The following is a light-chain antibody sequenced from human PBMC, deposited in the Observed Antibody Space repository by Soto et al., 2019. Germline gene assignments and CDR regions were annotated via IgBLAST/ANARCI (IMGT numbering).Light chain of an antibody. J-gene: IGKJ4*01. CDR3: MQSLQTPLT. V-gene: IGKV2-28*01. CDR1: QSLLHRNGYNY. CDR2: LGS. Sequence: DIVMTQSPLFLPVTPGEPASMSCKSSQSLLHRNGYNYLDWYLQKPGQSPQLLIYLGSNRASGVPDRFSGSGSGTDFTLKISRVEAEDVGIYYCMQSLQTPLTFGGGTKVEIK.